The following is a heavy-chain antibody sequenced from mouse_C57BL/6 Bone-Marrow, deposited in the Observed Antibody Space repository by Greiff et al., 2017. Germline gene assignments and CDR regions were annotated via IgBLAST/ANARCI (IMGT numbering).Heavy chain of an antibody. CDR2: IDPNSGGT. Sequence: QVQLQQPGAELVKPGASVQLSCKASGYTFTSYWMHWVKQRPGRGLEWIGRIDPNSGGTKYNEKFKSKATLTVDKPSSTAYMQLSSLTSEDSAVYYCARGSNFNYYAMDYWGQGTSVTVSS. D-gene: IGHD2-5*01. J-gene: IGHJ4*01. CDR1: GYTFTSYW. V-gene: IGHV1-72*01. CDR3: ARGSNFNYYAMDY.